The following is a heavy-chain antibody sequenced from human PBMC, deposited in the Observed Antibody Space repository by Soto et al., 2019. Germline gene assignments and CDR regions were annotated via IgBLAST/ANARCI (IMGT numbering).Heavy chain of an antibody. CDR2: IFPGASDT. CDR3: ARSGFYWYFDL. Sequence: GESLKISCKVFGYNFKNSWIGWVRQMPGRGLEWMGIIFPGASDTRYSPSFQGQVLISADKSISTVFLQWHSLKASDTAIYYCARSGFYWYFDLWGRGTLVTVSS. J-gene: IGHJ2*01. D-gene: IGHD5-12*01. V-gene: IGHV5-51*01. CDR1: GYNFKNSW.